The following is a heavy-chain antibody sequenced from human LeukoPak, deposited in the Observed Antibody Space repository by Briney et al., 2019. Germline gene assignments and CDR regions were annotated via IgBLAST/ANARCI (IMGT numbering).Heavy chain of an antibody. CDR3: ARDPRNIKRWQQLGGMDV. CDR2: ISSNGGST. J-gene: IGHJ6*02. V-gene: IGHV3-64*01. CDR1: GFTFSSYA. Sequence: GGSLRLSCAASGFTFSSYAMHWVRQAPGKGLEYVSAISSNGGSTYYANSVKGRFTISRDNSKNTLYLQMNSLRAEDTAVYYCARDPRNIKRWQQLGGMDVWGQGTTVTVSS. D-gene: IGHD6-13*01.